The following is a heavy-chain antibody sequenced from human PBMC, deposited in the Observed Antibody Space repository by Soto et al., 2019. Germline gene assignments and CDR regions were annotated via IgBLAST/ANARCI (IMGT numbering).Heavy chain of an antibody. Sequence: GGSLKLSCAASGFTFSSYWMSWVRQAPGKGLEWVANIKQDGSEKYYVDSVKGRFTISRDNAKNSLYLQMNSLRAEDTAVYYCARFYYDSSGYLPSPYYYYYGMDVWGQGTTVTVSS. D-gene: IGHD3-22*01. CDR3: ARFYYDSSGYLPSPYYYYYGMDV. CDR1: GFTFSSYW. V-gene: IGHV3-7*04. J-gene: IGHJ6*02. CDR2: IKQDGSEK.